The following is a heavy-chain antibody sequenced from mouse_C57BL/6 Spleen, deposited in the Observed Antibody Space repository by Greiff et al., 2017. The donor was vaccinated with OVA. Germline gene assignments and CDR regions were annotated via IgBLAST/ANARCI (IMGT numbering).Heavy chain of an antibody. CDR1: GYTFTSYW. CDR3: ARSGGKGGFDY. V-gene: IGHV1-69*01. CDR2: IDPSDSYT. Sequence: QVQLQQSGAELVMPGASVKLSCKASGYTFTSYWMHWVKQRPGQGLEWIGEIDPSDSYTNYNQKFKGKATLTVDNSSSTAYMQLSSLTSEDSAVYYCARSGGKGGFDYWGQGTSLTVSS. D-gene: IGHD6-1*01. J-gene: IGHJ2*02.